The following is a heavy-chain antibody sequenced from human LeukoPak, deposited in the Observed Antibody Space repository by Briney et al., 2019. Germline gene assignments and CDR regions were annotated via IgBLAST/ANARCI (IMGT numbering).Heavy chain of an antibody. Sequence: GESLKISCKGSGYIFTNYWIGWVRQMPGKGLEWMGVLLPGDPDIRYSPSFQGHVTISADKSISTAYLQWSSLKASDTAMYYCARRGYDSSGRFFDYWGQGTLVTVSS. D-gene: IGHD3-22*01. CDR1: GYIFTNYW. CDR3: ARRGYDSSGRFFDY. J-gene: IGHJ4*02. CDR2: LLPGDPDI. V-gene: IGHV5-51*01.